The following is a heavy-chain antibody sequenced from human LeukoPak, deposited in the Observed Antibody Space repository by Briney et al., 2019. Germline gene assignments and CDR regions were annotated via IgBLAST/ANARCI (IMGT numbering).Heavy chain of an antibody. CDR1: GFTFDSYA. J-gene: IGHJ4*02. V-gene: IGHV3-23*01. Sequence: GGSLRLSCAASGFTFDSYATNWVRQAPGMGLEWVSGISSGGSTYYADSVKGRFTISRDNSRNSLYLQMNSLRAEDTAVYYCAKNVGQVWLPLGYWGQGTLVTVSS. CDR3: AKNVGQVWLPLGY. CDR2: ISSGGST. D-gene: IGHD5-18*01.